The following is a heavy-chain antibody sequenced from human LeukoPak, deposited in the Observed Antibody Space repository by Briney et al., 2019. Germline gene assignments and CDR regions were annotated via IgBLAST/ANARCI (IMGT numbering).Heavy chain of an antibody. D-gene: IGHD3-3*01. CDR3: ARDGAYYDFWSGYGGMDV. Sequence: GSSVKVSCKASGGTFSSYAISWVRQAPGQGLEWMGRTIPILGIANYAQKFQGRVTITADKSTSTAYMELSSLRSEDTAVYYCARDGAYYDFWSGYGGMDVWGKGTTVTVSS. V-gene: IGHV1-69*04. CDR2: TIPILGIA. J-gene: IGHJ6*04. CDR1: GGTFSSYA.